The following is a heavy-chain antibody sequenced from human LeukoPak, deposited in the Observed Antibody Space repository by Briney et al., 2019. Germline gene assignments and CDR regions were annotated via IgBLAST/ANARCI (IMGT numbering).Heavy chain of an antibody. CDR1: GYTFTGYY. D-gene: IGHD6-13*01. CDR2: INPNSGGT. V-gene: IGHV1-2*02. Sequence: ASVKVTCKASGYTFTGYYIHWVRQAPGQGLEWMGWINPNSGGTNYAQKFQVRGTMTRDTSISTAYMELSRLRSDDTAVYYCARSAESSSWVEFDYWGQGILVTVSS. CDR3: ARSAESSSWVEFDY. J-gene: IGHJ4*02.